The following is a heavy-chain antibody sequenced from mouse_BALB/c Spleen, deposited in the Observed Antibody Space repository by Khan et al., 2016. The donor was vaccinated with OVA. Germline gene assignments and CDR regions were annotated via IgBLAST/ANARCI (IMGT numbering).Heavy chain of an antibody. Sequence: QMQLEESGPGLVQPSQSLSITCTVSGFSLTSYGVHWVRQSPGKGLEWLGVIWSGGSTDYNAAFISRLNISKVNSKSQVFFKMNSLQANDTAIYYCARNYDYDEGLAYRGQGTLVTVSA. J-gene: IGHJ3*01. D-gene: IGHD2-4*01. CDR1: GFSLTSYG. CDR2: IWSGGST. CDR3: ARNYDYDEGLAY. V-gene: IGHV2-2*02.